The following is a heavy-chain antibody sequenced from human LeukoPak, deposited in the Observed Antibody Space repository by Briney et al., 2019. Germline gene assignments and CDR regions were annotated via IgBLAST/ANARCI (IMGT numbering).Heavy chain of an antibody. V-gene: IGHV3-21*01. CDR2: ISSSSSYI. Sequence: GGSLRLSCAASGFTFSAYSMNWVRQAPGKGLEWVSSISSSSSYIYYADSVKGRFTISRDNAKNSLYLQMNSLRAEDTAVYYCARELSGSYLDDAFDIWGQGTMVTVSS. CDR1: GFTFSAYS. D-gene: IGHD1-26*01. CDR3: ARELSGSYLDDAFDI. J-gene: IGHJ3*02.